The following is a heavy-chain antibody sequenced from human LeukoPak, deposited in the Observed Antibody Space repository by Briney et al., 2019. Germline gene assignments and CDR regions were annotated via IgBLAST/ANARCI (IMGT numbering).Heavy chain of an antibody. CDR3: ARVLRRDCSSTSCPRELLGY. Sequence: ASVKVSCKASGYTFTGYYMHWVGQAPGQGLEWMGWINPNSGGTNDAQKFQGRVTMTRDTSISTAYMELSRLRSDHTAVYYCARVLRRDCSSTSCPRELLGYWGQGTLVTVSS. CDR2: INPNSGGT. CDR1: GYTFTGYY. V-gene: IGHV1-2*02. D-gene: IGHD2-2*01. J-gene: IGHJ4*02.